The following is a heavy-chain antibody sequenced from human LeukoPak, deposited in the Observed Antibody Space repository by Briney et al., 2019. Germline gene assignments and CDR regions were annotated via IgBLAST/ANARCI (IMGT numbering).Heavy chain of an antibody. J-gene: IGHJ6*03. V-gene: IGHV3-23*01. Sequence: PGGSLRLSCAASGFAFASYAMTWVRQAPGKGLEWVSSIRGTGGSSYYADSVKGRFTISRDNSKSTQYLQMNSLRAEDTAVYYCAKDLFSGSGRAGNMDVWGKGTTVTVSS. CDR2: IRGTGGSS. CDR1: GFAFASYA. CDR3: AKDLFSGSGRAGNMDV. D-gene: IGHD3-10*01.